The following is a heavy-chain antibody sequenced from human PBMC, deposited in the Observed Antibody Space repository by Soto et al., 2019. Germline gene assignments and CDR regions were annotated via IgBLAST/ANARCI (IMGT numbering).Heavy chain of an antibody. Sequence: EVQLLESGGGLVQPGGSLRLSCAASGFTFSSYAMSWVRQAPGTGLEWVSAISGSGGSTYYADSVKGRFTISRDNSKNTLYLQMNSLRAEDTAVYYCAKAPDYYGSISNWFDPWGQGTLVTVSS. V-gene: IGHV3-23*01. CDR2: ISGSGGST. J-gene: IGHJ5*02. CDR1: GFTFSSYA. D-gene: IGHD3-10*01. CDR3: AKAPDYYGSISNWFDP.